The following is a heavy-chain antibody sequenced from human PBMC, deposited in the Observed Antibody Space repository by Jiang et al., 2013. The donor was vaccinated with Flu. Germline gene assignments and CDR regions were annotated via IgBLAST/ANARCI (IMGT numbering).Heavy chain of an antibody. Sequence: IYPGDSDTRYSPSFQGQVTISADKSISTAYLQWSSLKASDTAMYYCAKSGIAAVAGTRYGMDVWGQGTTVTVSS. V-gene: IGHV5-51*01. CDR2: IYPGDSDT. CDR3: AKSGIAAVAGTRYGMDV. J-gene: IGHJ6*02. D-gene: IGHD6-19*01.